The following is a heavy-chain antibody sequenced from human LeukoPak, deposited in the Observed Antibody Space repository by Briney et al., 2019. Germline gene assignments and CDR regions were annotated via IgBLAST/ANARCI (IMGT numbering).Heavy chain of an antibody. CDR1: GSTFSSYS. Sequence: SGGSLRLSCAASGSTFSSYSMNWVRQAPGKWLEWVSSISSSSSYIYYADSVKGRFTISRDNAKNSLYLQMNSLRAEDTAVYYCARGDGGWYYFDYWGQGTLVTVSS. CDR2: ISSSSSYI. V-gene: IGHV3-21*01. J-gene: IGHJ4*02. CDR3: ARGDGGWYYFDY. D-gene: IGHD6-19*01.